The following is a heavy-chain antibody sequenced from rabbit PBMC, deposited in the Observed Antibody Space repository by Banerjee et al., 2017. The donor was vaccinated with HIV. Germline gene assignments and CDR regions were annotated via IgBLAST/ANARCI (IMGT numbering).Heavy chain of an antibody. CDR2: IGTGSDDST. CDR1: GFDLSSYYY. CDR3: ARDLADYTGYNYATRLDL. D-gene: IGHD7-1*01. Sequence: QSLEESGGDLVKPGASLTLTCTASGFDLSSYYYMCWVRQAPGKGLEWIACIGTGSDDSTYYASWAKGRFTISKTSSTTLTLQMTSLTAADTATYFCARDLADYTGYNYATRLDLWGPGTLVTVS. V-gene: IGHV1S40*01. J-gene: IGHJ3*01.